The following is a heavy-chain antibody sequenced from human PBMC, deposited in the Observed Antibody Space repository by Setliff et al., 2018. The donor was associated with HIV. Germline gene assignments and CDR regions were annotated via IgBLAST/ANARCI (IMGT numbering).Heavy chain of an antibody. CDR2: INHYGST. CDR3: AGLTGTDFDY. D-gene: IGHD1-20*01. CDR1: GGSFSGYY. J-gene: IGHJ4*02. V-gene: IGHV4-34*01. Sequence: ETLSLTCAVYGGSFSGYYWSWIRQPPGKGLEWIGEINHYGSTNYNPSLKSRVTISVDTSKNQFSLKLSSVTAADTAVYYRAGLTGTDFDYWGQGTLVTVSS.